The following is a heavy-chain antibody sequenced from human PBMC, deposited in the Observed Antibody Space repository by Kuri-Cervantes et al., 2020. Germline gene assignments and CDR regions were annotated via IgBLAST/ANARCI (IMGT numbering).Heavy chain of an antibody. Sequence: GESLKISCAASGFTFSNYAMSWVRQAPGKGLVWVSRINSDGSSTSYADSVKGRFTISRDNAKNTLYLQMNSLRAEDTAVYYCARVSHYYGSGSSRAFDIWGQGTMVTVSS. V-gene: IGHV3-74*01. D-gene: IGHD3-10*01. CDR1: GFTFSNYA. CDR3: ARVSHYYGSGSSRAFDI. CDR2: INSDGSST. J-gene: IGHJ3*02.